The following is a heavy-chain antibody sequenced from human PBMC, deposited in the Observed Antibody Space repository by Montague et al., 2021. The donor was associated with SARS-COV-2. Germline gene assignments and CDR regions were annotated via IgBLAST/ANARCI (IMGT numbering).Heavy chain of an antibody. CDR3: AKWGAITIFGVVPPGGYYYYGMDV. Sequence: SLRLSCAASGFTFSSYAMSWVRQAPGKGLEWVSVIYSGGSSTYYADSVKGRFTISRDNSKNTLSLQMNSLRAEDTAVYYCAKWGAITIFGVVPPGGYYYYGMDVWGQGTTVTVSS. J-gene: IGHJ6*02. CDR2: IYSGGSST. V-gene: IGHV3-23*03. D-gene: IGHD3-3*01. CDR1: GFTFSSYA.